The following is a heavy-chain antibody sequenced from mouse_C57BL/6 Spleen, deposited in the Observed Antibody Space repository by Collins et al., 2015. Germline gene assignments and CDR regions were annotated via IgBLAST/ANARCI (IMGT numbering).Heavy chain of an antibody. CDR1: GYTFTSYW. D-gene: IGHD1-1*01. CDR3: ARGGYYGFDAMDY. V-gene: IGHV1S41*01. CDR2: IAPGSGST. Sequence: DLVKPGASVKLSCKASGYTFTSYWINWIKQRPGQGLEWIGRIAPGSGSTYYNEMFKGKATLTVDTSSSTAYIQLSSLSSEDSVVYFCARGGYYGFDAMDYWGQGTSVTVSS. J-gene: IGHJ4*01.